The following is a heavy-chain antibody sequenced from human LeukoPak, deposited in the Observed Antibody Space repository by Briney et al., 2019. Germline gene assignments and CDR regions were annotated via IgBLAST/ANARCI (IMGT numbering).Heavy chain of an antibody. V-gene: IGHV3-48*03. Sequence: PGGSLRLSCAASGFTFSYYEMTWVRQAPGKGLKWVSYIGRSGTTIFYADSVKGRFTISRDDAKNSLYLQMNSLRAEDTAVYYCGRFTRSGDSVYWGQGTLVTVSS. CDR2: IGRSGTTI. CDR3: GRFTRSGDSVY. CDR1: GFTFSYYE. J-gene: IGHJ4*02. D-gene: IGHD7-27*01.